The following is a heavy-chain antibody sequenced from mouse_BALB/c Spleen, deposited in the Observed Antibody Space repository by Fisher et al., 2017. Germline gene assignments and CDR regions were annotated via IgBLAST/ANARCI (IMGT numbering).Heavy chain of an antibody. V-gene: IGHV1-39*01. J-gene: IGHJ4*01. Sequence: KFKGKATLTVDKSSSTAYMQLNSLTSEDSAVYYCARHLGDGLYGGDYWGQGTSVTVSS. CDR3: ARHLGDGLYGGDY. D-gene: IGHD1-1*01.